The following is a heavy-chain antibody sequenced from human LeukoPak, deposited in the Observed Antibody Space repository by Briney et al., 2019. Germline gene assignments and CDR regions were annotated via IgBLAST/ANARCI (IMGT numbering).Heavy chain of an antibody. CDR2: IYYSGST. V-gene: IGHV4-39*01. J-gene: IGHJ4*02. D-gene: IGHD6-19*01. Sequence: SETLSLTCAVSGGSISSTNSYWGWIRKPPGKGLEWIGNIYYSGSTYYNPSLKSRVTISVDTSKNQFSLKLSSVTAADTAVYYCARRGDSSGWFPYWGQGTLVTVSS. CDR1: GGSISSTNSY. CDR3: ARRGDSSGWFPY.